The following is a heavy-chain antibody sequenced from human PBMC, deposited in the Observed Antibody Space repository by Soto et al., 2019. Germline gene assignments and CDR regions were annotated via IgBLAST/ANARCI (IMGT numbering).Heavy chain of an antibody. V-gene: IGHV5-10-1*01. Sequence: PGESLKISCKGSGCSFAGYWITWVRQKPGKGLEWMGRIDPSDSQTYYSPSFRGHVTISVTKSITTVFLQWSSLRASDTAMYYCARQIYGSDRGPNFHYCLECWGQGSPVAVSS. J-gene: IGHJ4*02. D-gene: IGHD3-22*01. CDR2: IDPSDSQT. CDR1: GCSFAGYW. CDR3: ARQIYGSDRGPNFHYCLEC.